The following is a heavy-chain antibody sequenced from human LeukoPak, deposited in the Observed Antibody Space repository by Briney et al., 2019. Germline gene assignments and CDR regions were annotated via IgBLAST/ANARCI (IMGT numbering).Heavy chain of an antibody. V-gene: IGHV4-34*01. CDR2: INHSGST. CDR3: SRGLGYYYYYYMDV. J-gene: IGHJ6*03. Sequence: SETLSLTCAVYGGSFSGYYWSWLRQPPGKGLEWIGEINHSGSTNYNPSLKSRVTISVDTSKNQFSLKLSSVTAAETAVSYCSRGLGYYYYYYMDVWGKGTTVTVSS. CDR1: GGSFSGYY.